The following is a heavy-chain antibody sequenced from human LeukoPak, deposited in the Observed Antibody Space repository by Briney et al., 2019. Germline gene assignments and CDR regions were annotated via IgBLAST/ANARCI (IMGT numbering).Heavy chain of an antibody. V-gene: IGHV3-23*01. J-gene: IGHJ4*02. CDR1: GFTFSSCA. CDR3: AKDRRSRYDSSGGGFDY. D-gene: IGHD3-22*01. CDR2: ISGSGGST. Sequence: GGSLRLSCAASGFTFSSCAMSWVRQAPGKGLEWVSAISGSGGSTYYADSVKGRFTISRDNSKNTLYLQMNSLRAEDTAVYYCAKDRRSRYDSSGGGFDYWGQGTLVTVSS.